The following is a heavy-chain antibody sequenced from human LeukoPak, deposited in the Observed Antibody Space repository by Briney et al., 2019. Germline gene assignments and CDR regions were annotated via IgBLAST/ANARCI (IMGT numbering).Heavy chain of an antibody. CDR2: IYYSGST. J-gene: IGHJ5*02. CDR3: ARAKIKWCHNWFDP. Sequence: SETLSLTCSVCGGSISSYYWSWIRQPPGKGLEWVGYIYYSGSTNYNPSLKSRVTISVDTSKNQFSLKLSSVTAADTAVYYCARAKIKWCHNWFDPWGQGTLVTVSS. V-gene: IGHV4-59*08. D-gene: IGHD5-12*01. CDR1: GGSISSYY.